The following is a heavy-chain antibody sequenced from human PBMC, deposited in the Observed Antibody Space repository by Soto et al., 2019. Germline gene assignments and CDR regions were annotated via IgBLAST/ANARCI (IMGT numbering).Heavy chain of an antibody. D-gene: IGHD3-22*01. J-gene: IGHJ4*02. Sequence: QVQLVKSGAEVKKPGASVKVSCKASGYTFTNNAMHWMRQAPGQRLEWMGWINTGNGNTKYSQKFQGRVTITRDTSATTTYMELSSLRSEDTAVFYCAREGYDSSGYPLAYWGQGTLVTGSS. V-gene: IGHV1-3*04. CDR2: INTGNGNT. CDR1: GYTFTNNA. CDR3: AREGYDSSGYPLAY.